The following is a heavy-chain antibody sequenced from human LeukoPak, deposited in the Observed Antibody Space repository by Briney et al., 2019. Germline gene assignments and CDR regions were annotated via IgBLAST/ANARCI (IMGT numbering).Heavy chain of an antibody. V-gene: IGHV1-2*02. Sequence: GASVKVSCKASGYTFTDYYIHWVRQAPGQGLEWMGWINPNSGGTNYIQRFQDRVTMTRDTSISTAYMELTRLTSDDTAVYYCTRGGPVSESYLGNYYFYMDVWGIGTTVTVSS. D-gene: IGHD1-26*01. CDR3: TRGGPVSESYLGNYYFYMDV. CDR1: GYTFTDYY. CDR2: INPNSGGT. J-gene: IGHJ6*03.